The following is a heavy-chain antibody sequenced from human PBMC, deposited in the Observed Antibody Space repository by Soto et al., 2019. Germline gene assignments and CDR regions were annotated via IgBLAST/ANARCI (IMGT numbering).Heavy chain of an antibody. J-gene: IGHJ4*02. CDR1: GYSFSGYW. D-gene: IGHD1-7*01. V-gene: IGHV5-51*01. Sequence: GESLKISCTAAGYSFSGYWIGWVRQMPGKGLEWMGIIYPGDSDTKYSPSFQGQVTISADKSIATAYLQWTSLKASDTAMYYCARRPGITGITDPFDHWGQGTLVTVSS. CDR3: ARRPGITGITDPFDH. CDR2: IYPGDSDT.